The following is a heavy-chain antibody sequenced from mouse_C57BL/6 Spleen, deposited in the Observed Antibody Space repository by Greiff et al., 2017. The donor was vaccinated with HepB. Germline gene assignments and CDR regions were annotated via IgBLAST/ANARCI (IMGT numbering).Heavy chain of an antibody. D-gene: IGHD2-5*01. CDR1: GYTFTDYE. J-gene: IGHJ2*01. Sequence: VQLQESGAELVRPGASVTLSCKASGYTFTDYEMHWVKQTPVHGLEWIGAIDPETGGTAYNQKFKGKAILTADKSSSTAYMELRSLTSEDSAVYYCTCSNYDYWGQGTTLTVSS. V-gene: IGHV1-15*01. CDR3: TCSNYDY. CDR2: IDPETGGT.